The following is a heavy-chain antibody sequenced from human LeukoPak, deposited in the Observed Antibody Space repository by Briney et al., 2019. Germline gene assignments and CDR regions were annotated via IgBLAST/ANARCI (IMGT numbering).Heavy chain of an antibody. CDR1: GGSISSYY. CDR2: IYYSGST. D-gene: IGHD2-15*01. Sequence: SETLSLTCTVSGGSISSYYWSWIRQPPGKGLEWIGYIYYSGSTNYNPSLKSRVTLSVDTSKNQFSLKLSSVTAADTAVYYCARHKSGYCSGGSCYSVLDVWGQGTTVTVSS. J-gene: IGHJ6*02. CDR3: ARHKSGYCSGGSCYSVLDV. V-gene: IGHV4-59*08.